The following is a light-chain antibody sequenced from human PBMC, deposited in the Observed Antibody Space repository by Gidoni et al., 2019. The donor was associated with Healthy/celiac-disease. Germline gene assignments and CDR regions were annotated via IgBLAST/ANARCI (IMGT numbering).Light chain of an antibody. Sequence: VLTQSPATLSLSPEERATLSCRASQSVSSYLAWYQQKPGQAPRLLIYDASNRATGISARFSGSGSVTDFTLTISRLEPEDFAVYYCQQRSNWPSLTFGGGTKVDIK. V-gene: IGKV3-11*01. CDR1: QSVSSY. CDR2: DAS. J-gene: IGKJ4*01. CDR3: QQRSNWPSLT.